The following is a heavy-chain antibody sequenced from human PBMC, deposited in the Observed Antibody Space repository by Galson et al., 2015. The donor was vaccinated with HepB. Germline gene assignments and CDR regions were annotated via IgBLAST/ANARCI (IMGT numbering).Heavy chain of an antibody. CDR2: ISGYSDDT. J-gene: IGHJ4*02. D-gene: IGHD6-19*01. V-gene: IGHV1-18*01. CDR1: GYTFNRFD. CDR3: ARGRSSGWSFDY. Sequence: SVKVSCKASGYTFNRFDIIWVRQAPGQGLEWMGWISGYSDDTNYALKFQGRVTLTTDTSTTTAYMDLRSLRSDDTAVYYCARGRSSGWSFDYWGQGTLVTVSS.